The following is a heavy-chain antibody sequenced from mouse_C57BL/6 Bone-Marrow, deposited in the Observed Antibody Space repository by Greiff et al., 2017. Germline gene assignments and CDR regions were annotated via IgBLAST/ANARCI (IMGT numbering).Heavy chain of an antibody. CDR2: IYPRSGNT. D-gene: IGHD1-1*01. V-gene: IGHV1-81*01. J-gene: IGHJ4*01. CDR3: ARLDYYGSRESPRAMDY. Sequence: VQLQQSGAELARPGASVKLSCKASGYTFTSYGISWVKQRTGQGLEWIGEIYPRSGNTYYNEKFKGQATLTADKSSSTAYMELRSLTSEDSAVYFCARLDYYGSRESPRAMDYWGQGTSVTVSS. CDR1: GYTFTSYG.